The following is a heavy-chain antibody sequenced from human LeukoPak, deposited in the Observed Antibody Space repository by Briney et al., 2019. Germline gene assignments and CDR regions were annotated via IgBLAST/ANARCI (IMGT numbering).Heavy chain of an antibody. CDR1: GFTFSDYY. D-gene: IGHD3-10*01. CDR2: ISSSGNNI. V-gene: IGHV3-11*04. CDR3: ARDWAGGPHDY. Sequence: GGSLRLSCAASGFTFSDYYMSWIRQAPGKGLEWVSYISSSGNNIYYVDSVKGRFTISRDNAKNSLYLQMNSLRAEDTAVYCCARDWAGGPHDYWGQGTLVTVSS. J-gene: IGHJ4*02.